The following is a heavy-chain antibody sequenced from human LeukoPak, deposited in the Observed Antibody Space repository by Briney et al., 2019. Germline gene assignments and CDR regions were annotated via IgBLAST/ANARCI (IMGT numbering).Heavy chain of an antibody. V-gene: IGHV4-59*01. CDR1: GGSISSYY. CDR2: IYNSGST. Sequence: TLSLTCTVSGGSISSYYWSWVRQPPGKGLEWIGYIYNSGSTNYNPSLKSRVTISVDTSKNQFSLKLSSVTAADTAVYYCSSGSYLNIDYWGQGTLVTVSS. J-gene: IGHJ4*02. D-gene: IGHD3-10*01. CDR3: SSGSYLNIDY.